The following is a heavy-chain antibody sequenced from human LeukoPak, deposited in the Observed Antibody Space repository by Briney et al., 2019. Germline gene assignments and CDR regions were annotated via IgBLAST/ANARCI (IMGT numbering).Heavy chain of an antibody. Sequence: ASVKVSCKASGYTFTGYYMHWVRQAPGQGLEWMGWINPNSGGTNYAQKFQGRVTMTRDTSISTAYMELSRVRSDDTAVYYCARDGGVAAVFFDYWGQGTLVTVSS. CDR3: ARDGGVAAVFFDY. D-gene: IGHD6-13*01. J-gene: IGHJ4*02. CDR1: GYTFTGYY. V-gene: IGHV1-2*02. CDR2: INPNSGGT.